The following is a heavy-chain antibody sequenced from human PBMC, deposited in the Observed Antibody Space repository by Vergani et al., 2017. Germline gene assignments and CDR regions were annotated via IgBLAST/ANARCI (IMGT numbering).Heavy chain of an antibody. Sequence: EVQLVESGGGLVKPGGSLRLSCAASGFTFSNAWMSWVRQAPGKGLEWVGRIKSKTDGGTTEYAAPVKGRFTISRDDSKNTLYLQMNSLKTEDTAVYYCTTDVTTVTTSYYYYYGMDVWGQGTTVTVSS. CDR2: IKSKTDGGTT. V-gene: IGHV3-15*01. J-gene: IGHJ6*02. CDR3: TTDVTTVTTSYYYYYGMDV. D-gene: IGHD4-17*01. CDR1: GFTFSNAW.